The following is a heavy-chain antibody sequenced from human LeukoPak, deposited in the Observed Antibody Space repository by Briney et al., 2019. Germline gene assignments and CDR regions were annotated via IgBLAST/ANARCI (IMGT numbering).Heavy chain of an antibody. V-gene: IGHV4-39*01. D-gene: IGHD3-22*01. Sequence: PSEALSLTCTVSGGSISSSSYYWGWIRQPPGTGLEWIGSSYYSGITYYTPSLKSRVSISVDTSKNQFSLKLSSVTAADTAVYYCARHRYYDDSPLDYWGQGTLVTVSS. CDR2: SYYSGIT. CDR1: GGSISSSSYY. J-gene: IGHJ4*02. CDR3: ARHRYYDDSPLDY.